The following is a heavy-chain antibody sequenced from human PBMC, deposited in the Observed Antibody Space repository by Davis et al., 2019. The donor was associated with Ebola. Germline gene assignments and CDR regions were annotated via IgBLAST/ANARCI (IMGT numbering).Heavy chain of an antibody. CDR1: GFTVSSNY. Sequence: PGGSLRLSCAASGFTVSSNYMSWVRQAPGKGLEWVSVIYSGGSTYYADSVMGRFTISRDNSKNTLYLQMNSLRAEDTAVYYCAKHLITGTTVPFDYWGQGTLVTVSS. J-gene: IGHJ4*02. V-gene: IGHV3-53*01. D-gene: IGHD1-7*01. CDR3: AKHLITGTTVPFDY. CDR2: IYSGGST.